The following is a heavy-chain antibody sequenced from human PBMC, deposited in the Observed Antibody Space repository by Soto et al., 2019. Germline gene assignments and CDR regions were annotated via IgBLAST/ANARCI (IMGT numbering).Heavy chain of an antibody. D-gene: IGHD2-15*01. Sequence: EVQLVESGGGLVQPGRSLRLSCAASGFTFDDYAMHWVRQAPGKGLEWVSGISWNSGSIGYADSVKGRFTISRDNAKNSLYLQMNSLRAEVTALYYCAGGYCSGGSCYSPLYYWGQGTLVTVSS. V-gene: IGHV3-9*01. CDR2: ISWNSGSI. CDR3: AGGYCSGGSCYSPLYY. CDR1: GFTFDDYA. J-gene: IGHJ4*02.